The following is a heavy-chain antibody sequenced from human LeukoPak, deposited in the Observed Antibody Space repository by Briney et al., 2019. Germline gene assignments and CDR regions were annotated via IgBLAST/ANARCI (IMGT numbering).Heavy chain of an antibody. D-gene: IGHD6-13*01. CDR1: GGSISSGGYS. J-gene: IGHJ4*02. CDR2: IYYSGST. V-gene: IGHV4-30-4*07. Sequence: SQTLSLTCAVSGGSISSGGYSWSWIRQPPGKGLEWIGYIYYSGSTYYNPSLKSRVTISVDTSKNQFSLKLSSVTAADTAVYYCARDRWGTAAAGTGFDYWGQGTLVTVSS. CDR3: ARDRWGTAAAGTGFDY.